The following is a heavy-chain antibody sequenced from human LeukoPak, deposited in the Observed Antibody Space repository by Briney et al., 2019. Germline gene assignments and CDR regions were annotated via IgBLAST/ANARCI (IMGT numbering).Heavy chain of an antibody. J-gene: IGHJ5*02. D-gene: IGHD3-16*01. CDR1: GGTFSSYA. V-gene: IGHV1-69*05. CDR3: ARLPVRHYVWGSYT. Sequence: SVKVSCKASGGTFSSYAISWVRQAPGQGLEWMGGIIPIFGTANYAQKFQGRVTITTDESTSTAYMELSSLRSEDTAVDYCARLPVRHYVWGSYTWGQGTLVTVSS. CDR2: IIPIFGTA.